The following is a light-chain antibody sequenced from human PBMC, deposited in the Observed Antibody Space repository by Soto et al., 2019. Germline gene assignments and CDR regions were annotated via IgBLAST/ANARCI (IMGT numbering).Light chain of an antibody. J-gene: IGKJ1*01. V-gene: IGKV1-5*03. CDR1: QSINNY. CDR3: QQYESFPRT. CDR2: KAS. Sequence: DIQMTQSPSTLSASVGDRVTITCRASQSINNYLAWYQQKPGKAPKLFIYKASTLESGVPSRFSGSGSVTEFTLSISSLQPDDFATYFCQQYESFPRTFGQGTKVEIK.